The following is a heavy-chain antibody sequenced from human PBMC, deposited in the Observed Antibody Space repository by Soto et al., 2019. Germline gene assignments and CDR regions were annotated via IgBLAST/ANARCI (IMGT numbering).Heavy chain of an antibody. Sequence: PGWSLRLSCTASGFIFSDYYMGWIRQAPGKGLEWVSYIRSGGSIKYYSDSVRGRFIISRDNAKNSVFLQMDSLSVEDTAVYYCVRDRLATNYYFDYWGQGALVTVSS. D-gene: IGHD3-16*01. J-gene: IGHJ4*02. CDR1: GFIFSDYY. CDR2: IRSGGSIK. CDR3: VRDRLATNYYFDY. V-gene: IGHV3-11*01.